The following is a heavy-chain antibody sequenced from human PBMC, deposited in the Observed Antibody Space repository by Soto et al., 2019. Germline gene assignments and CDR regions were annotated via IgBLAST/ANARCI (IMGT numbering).Heavy chain of an antibody. J-gene: IGHJ4*02. V-gene: IGHV3-23*01. D-gene: IGHD1-26*01. Sequence: GSLRLSCAAAGVSFCSYAMSLVRQAPGKGLEWVSVISGSGGSRYYADSVKGRFTISRDNSKNTLYLQMNSLRAEDTAVYYCAKRAWGYFYFDYWGQGTLVTVSS. CDR1: GVSFCSYA. CDR3: AKRAWGYFYFDY. CDR2: ISGSGGSR.